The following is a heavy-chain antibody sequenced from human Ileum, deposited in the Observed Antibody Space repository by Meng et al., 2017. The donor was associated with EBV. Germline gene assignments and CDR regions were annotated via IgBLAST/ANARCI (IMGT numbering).Heavy chain of an antibody. CDR3: ARGARLAPFDY. Sequence: QVQRQQAGPGLVQRPQTPSLTRATSGDSVATNSAAWNWIRRSPSRVLEWLGRTYYRSKWYNAYAVSVKSRITINADTSKNQFSLQLNSVTPEDTSVYYCARGARLAPFDYWGQGTLVTVSS. V-gene: IGHV6-1*01. D-gene: IGHD6-19*01. CDR1: GDSVATNSAA. CDR2: TYYRSKWYN. J-gene: IGHJ4*01.